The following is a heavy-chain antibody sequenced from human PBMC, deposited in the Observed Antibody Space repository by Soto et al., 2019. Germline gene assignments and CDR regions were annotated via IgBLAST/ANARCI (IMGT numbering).Heavy chain of an antibody. Sequence: EASVKVSCKASGYTFTGYYMHWVRQAPGQGLEWMGWINPNSGGTNYAQKFQGWVTMTRDTSISTAYMELSRLRSDDTAVYYCARAHDYGEMGFDYWGQGTLVTVSS. CDR1: GYTFTGYY. D-gene: IGHD4-17*01. V-gene: IGHV1-2*04. CDR2: INPNSGGT. J-gene: IGHJ4*02. CDR3: ARAHDYGEMGFDY.